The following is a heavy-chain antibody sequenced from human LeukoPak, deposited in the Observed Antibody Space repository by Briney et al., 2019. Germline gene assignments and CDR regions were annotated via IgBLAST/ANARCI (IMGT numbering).Heavy chain of an antibody. V-gene: IGHV1-2*02. Sequence: ASVKVSCKASGYTFTGYYMHWVRQAPGQGLEWMGWINPNSGGTNYAQKFQGRVTMTRDTSISTAYMELSRLRSDDTAVYYCTSFGENSYYYGSGKHIGWGQGTLVTVSS. CDR2: INPNSGGT. J-gene: IGHJ4*02. CDR1: GYTFTGYY. CDR3: TSFGENSYYYGSGKHIG. D-gene: IGHD3-10*01.